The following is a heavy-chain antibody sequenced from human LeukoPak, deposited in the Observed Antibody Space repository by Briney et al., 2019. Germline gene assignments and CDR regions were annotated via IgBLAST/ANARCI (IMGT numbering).Heavy chain of an antibody. CDR3: ARSYSYGYYYYYGMDV. V-gene: IGHV4-31*03. J-gene: IGHJ6*04. CDR2: IYYSGST. Sequence: SETLSLTCTVSGGSISSGGYYWSWIRQHPGKGLERIGYIYYSGSTYYNPSLKSRVTISVDTSKNQFSLKLSSVTAADTALYYCARSYSYGYYYYYGMDVWGKGTTVTVSS. D-gene: IGHD5-18*01. CDR1: GGSISSGGYY.